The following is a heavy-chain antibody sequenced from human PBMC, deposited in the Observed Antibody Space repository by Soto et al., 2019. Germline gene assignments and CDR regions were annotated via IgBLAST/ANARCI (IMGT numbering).Heavy chain of an antibody. V-gene: IGHV5-51*01. J-gene: IGHJ6*03. Sequence: GESLKISCKGSGYHFTSYWIGWVRPMHGKGPERMGIIYPGDSDTRYSPSFQGQLTIPADKSISTAYLQWSSLKASDTAMYYWARHNGYCSGGSCYYYYMDVWGKGTTVTVSS. CDR3: ARHNGYCSGGSCYYYYMDV. CDR2: IYPGDSDT. D-gene: IGHD2-15*01. CDR1: GYHFTSYW.